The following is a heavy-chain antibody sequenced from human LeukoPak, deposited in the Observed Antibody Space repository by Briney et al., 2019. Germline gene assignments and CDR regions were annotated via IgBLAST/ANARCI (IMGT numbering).Heavy chain of an antibody. CDR3: AKAIWVAATSSWFCLDY. CDR2: IHYDGARS. J-gene: IGHJ4*02. Sequence: GGSLRLSCAASGSTFGGYGMHWVRQAPGKGLEWVAFIHYDGARSYYADSVKGRFTISRDNSRNTLYLQMNSLRPEDTAVYYCAKAIWVAATSSWFCLDYWGQGTLVTVSS. D-gene: IGHD3-10*01. V-gene: IGHV3-30*02. CDR1: GSTFGGYG.